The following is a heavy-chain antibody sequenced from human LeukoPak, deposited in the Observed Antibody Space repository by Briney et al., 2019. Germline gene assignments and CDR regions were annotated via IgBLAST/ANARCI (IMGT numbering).Heavy chain of an antibody. V-gene: IGHV4-59*01. CDR3: ARDLGYSSGWFDY. CDR1: GGSISSYY. J-gene: IGHJ4*02. Sequence: SETLSLTCTVSGGSISSYYWSWIRRPPGKGLEWIGYIYYSGSTNYNPSLKSRVTISVDTSKNQFSLKLSSVTAADTAVYYCARDLGYSSGWFDYWGQGTLVTVSS. CDR2: IYYSGST. D-gene: IGHD6-19*01.